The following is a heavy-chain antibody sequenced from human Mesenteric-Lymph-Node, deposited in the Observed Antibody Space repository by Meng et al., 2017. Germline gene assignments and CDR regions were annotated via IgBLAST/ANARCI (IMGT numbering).Heavy chain of an antibody. V-gene: IGHV3-74*01. Sequence: GESLKISCAASGITFSSYWMHWVRQGPGKGLVWVSRIHSDGSGTRYADSVKGRFTISRDNAKNTLYLQMNSLRAEDTAVYYCARGSDSGSYYGSEYFQHWGQGTLVTVSS. CDR2: IHSDGSGT. D-gene: IGHD1-26*01. CDR3: ARGSDSGSYYGSEYFQH. J-gene: IGHJ1*01. CDR1: GITFSSYW.